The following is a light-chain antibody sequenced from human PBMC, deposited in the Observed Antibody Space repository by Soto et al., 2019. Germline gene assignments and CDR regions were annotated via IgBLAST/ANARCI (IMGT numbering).Light chain of an antibody. V-gene: IGKV3-20*01. CDR2: GAS. CDR3: QQYGSSPRT. J-gene: IGKJ1*01. Sequence: ESVLTQSPVTLSLSPGERATLSCRPSQSVSSSYLAWYQQKPGQAPRLLIYGASSRATGIPDRFSGSGSGTDFTLTISRLEPEDFAVYYCQQYGSSPRTFGQGTKVDIK. CDR1: QSVSSSY.